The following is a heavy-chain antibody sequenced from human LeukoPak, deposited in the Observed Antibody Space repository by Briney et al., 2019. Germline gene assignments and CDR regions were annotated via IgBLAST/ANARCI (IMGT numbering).Heavy chain of an antibody. Sequence: SETLSLTCTVSGYSISSGYYWSWIRQPAGKGLEWIGRICTSGSTNYNPSLKSRVTISVDTSKNQFSLKLSSVTAADTAVYYCASFYGSGFSFDYWGQGTLVTVSS. D-gene: IGHD3-10*01. CDR2: ICTSGST. CDR1: GYSISSGYY. CDR3: ASFYGSGFSFDY. J-gene: IGHJ4*02. V-gene: IGHV4-61*02.